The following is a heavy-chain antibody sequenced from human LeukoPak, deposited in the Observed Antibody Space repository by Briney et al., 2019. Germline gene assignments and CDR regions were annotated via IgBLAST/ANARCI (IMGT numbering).Heavy chain of an antibody. J-gene: IGHJ4*02. CDR1: GFIVSSNY. V-gene: IGHV3-66*01. Sequence: TGGSLRLSCAASGFIVSSNYMSWVRQAPGKGLEWVSVIYSGGNTYYADSVKGRFTISRDNSKNTVYLQMDSLGVEDTAVYYCARETYCTNGVCHSINRYFDYWGQGTLVTVSS. CDR2: IYSGGNT. D-gene: IGHD2-8*01. CDR3: ARETYCTNGVCHSINRYFDY.